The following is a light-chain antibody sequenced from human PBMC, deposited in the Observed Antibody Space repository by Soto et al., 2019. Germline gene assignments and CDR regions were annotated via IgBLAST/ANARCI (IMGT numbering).Light chain of an antibody. CDR3: QQNFNISLT. CDR1: QSISTY. CDR2: SAS. Sequence: DIRLTHSPSSLSASVGDTVTITCRASQSISTYLNWWQHKPGTAPRLLISSASNLHTGVPSRFSRSGSGEAFTLTIRSLQPEDSATYFCQQNFNISLTFGGGTKVEIX. J-gene: IGKJ4*01. V-gene: IGKV1-39*01.